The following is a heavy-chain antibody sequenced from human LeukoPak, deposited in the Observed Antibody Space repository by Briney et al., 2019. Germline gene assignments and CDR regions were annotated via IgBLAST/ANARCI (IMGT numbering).Heavy chain of an antibody. CDR3: ARDWSSRYSGSRGDFDY. J-gene: IGHJ4*02. CDR1: GYTFTSYG. V-gene: IGHV1-18*01. CDR2: ISAYNGNT. Sequence: ASVKVSCKASGYTFTSYGISWVRQAPGQGLEWMGWISAYNGNTNYAQKLQGRVTMTTDTSTSTAYMELRSLRSDDTAVCYCARDWSSRYSGSRGDFDYWGQGTLVTVSS. D-gene: IGHD1-26*01.